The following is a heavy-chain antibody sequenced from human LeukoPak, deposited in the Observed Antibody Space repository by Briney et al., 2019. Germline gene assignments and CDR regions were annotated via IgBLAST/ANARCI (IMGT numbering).Heavy chain of an antibody. CDR2: IHYSGST. J-gene: IGHJ4*02. D-gene: IGHD2-15*01. CDR3: ARPYCSGASCYHYFDY. Sequence: SETLSLTCAASGGSISSGNYYWNWIRQHPGRGLEWIGYIHYSGSTYYNPSLKSRVTISADTSKNQFSLRLNSVTAADTAVYYCARPYCSGASCYHYFDYWGQGTLVTVSS. CDR1: GGSISSGNYY. V-gene: IGHV4-31*11.